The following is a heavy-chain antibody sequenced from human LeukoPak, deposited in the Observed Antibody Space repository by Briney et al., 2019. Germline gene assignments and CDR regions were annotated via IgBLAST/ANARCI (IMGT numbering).Heavy chain of an antibody. Sequence: PSETLSLTCTVSGGSISGSSYYWGWIRQPPGKGLEWIGSIYYSGSTYYNPSLKSRVTISVDTSKNQFSLKLSSVTAADTAVYYCARDDWNYVSRAFDIWGQGTMVTVSS. CDR3: ARDDWNYVSRAFDI. CDR2: IYYSGST. D-gene: IGHD1-7*01. CDR1: GGSISGSSYY. J-gene: IGHJ3*02. V-gene: IGHV4-39*07.